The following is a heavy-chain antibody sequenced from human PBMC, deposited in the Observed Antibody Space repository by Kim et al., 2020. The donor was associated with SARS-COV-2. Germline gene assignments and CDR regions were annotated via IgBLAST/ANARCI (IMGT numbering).Heavy chain of an antibody. Sequence: SLRLSCAASGFTFSSYAMHWVRQAPGKGLEWVAVISYDGSNKYYADSVKGRFTISRDNSKNTLYLQMNSLRAEDTAVYYCARDTAFAAAGTVLDYWGQGT. V-gene: IGHV3-30-3*01. J-gene: IGHJ4*02. D-gene: IGHD6-13*01. CDR2: ISYDGSNK. CDR3: ARDTAFAAAGTVLDY. CDR1: GFTFSSYA.